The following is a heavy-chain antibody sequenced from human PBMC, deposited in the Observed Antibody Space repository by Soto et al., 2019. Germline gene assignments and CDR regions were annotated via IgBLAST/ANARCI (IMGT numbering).Heavy chain of an antibody. CDR3: ARRFCSGGSCPGIGFDY. D-gene: IGHD2-15*01. CDR1: GLTFSAYA. V-gene: IGHV3-13*01. Sequence: EMQLLESGGALEQPGGSLRLSCAASGLTFSAYAMTWVRLPPGRGLDYVSAIGSAVGTYYAGSVKGRFTISRDNAKNSLFLQMNSLRAGDTAVYYCARRFCSGGSCPGIGFDYWGRGTLVTVSS. J-gene: IGHJ4*02. CDR2: IGSAVGT.